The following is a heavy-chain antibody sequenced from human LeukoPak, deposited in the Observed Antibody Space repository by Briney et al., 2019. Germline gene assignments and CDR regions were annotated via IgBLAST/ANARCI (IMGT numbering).Heavy chain of an antibody. CDR2: INPNSGGT. CDR1: GYTFTDYY. CDR3: ARVRITFGGVIVKIFDY. J-gene: IGHJ4*02. Sequence: ASVKVSCKASGYTFTDYYMHWVRQAPGQGLEWMGWINPNSGGTNYAQKFQGRVTMTRDTSISTAYMELSRLRSDDTAVYYCARVRITFGGVIVKIFDYWGQGTLVTVSS. V-gene: IGHV1-2*02. D-gene: IGHD3-16*02.